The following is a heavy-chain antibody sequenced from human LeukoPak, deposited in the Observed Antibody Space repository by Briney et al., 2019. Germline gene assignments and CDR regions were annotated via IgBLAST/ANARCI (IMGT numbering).Heavy chain of an antibody. J-gene: IGHJ4*02. Sequence: GESLKISCKGSGYNFTSYWIIWVRQMPGKGPEWMGRIDPSDSYTNYGPSLQGHVSISADKSISTAYLQWSSLQASDTAVYYCASPVSAYGDYLDYWGQGTLVTVSS. CDR1: GYNFTSYW. CDR3: ASPVSAYGDYLDY. D-gene: IGHD4-17*01. V-gene: IGHV5-10-1*01. CDR2: IDPSDSYT.